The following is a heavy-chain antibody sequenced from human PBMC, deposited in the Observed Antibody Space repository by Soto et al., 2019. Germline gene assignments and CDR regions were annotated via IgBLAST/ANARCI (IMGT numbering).Heavy chain of an antibody. Sequence: EVQLVESGGGLVKPGGSLRLSCAASGFTFSSYSRNWVRQAPGKGLEWVSSISSSSSYIYYADSVEGRNTISRDNAKNSKYLQMTSLTGEDTAVYYCARDGAEVAYYYYHYGMDVWGQGTTVTVSS. J-gene: IGHJ6*02. D-gene: IGHD2-15*01. V-gene: IGHV3-21*01. CDR2: ISSSSSYI. CDR1: GFTFSSYS. CDR3: ARDGAEVAYYYYHYGMDV.